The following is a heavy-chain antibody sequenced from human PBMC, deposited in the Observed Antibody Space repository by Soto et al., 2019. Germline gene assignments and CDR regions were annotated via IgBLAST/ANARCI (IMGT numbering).Heavy chain of an antibody. Sequence: PSETLSLTCAVYGGSFSGYYWSWIRQPPGKGLEWIGEINHSGSTNYNPSLKSRVTISVDTSKNQFSLKLSSVTAADTAVYYCARQRWLQFLDYWGQGTLVTVS. CDR1: GGSFSGYY. V-gene: IGHV4-34*01. D-gene: IGHD5-12*01. CDR2: INHSGST. CDR3: ARQRWLQFLDY. J-gene: IGHJ4*02.